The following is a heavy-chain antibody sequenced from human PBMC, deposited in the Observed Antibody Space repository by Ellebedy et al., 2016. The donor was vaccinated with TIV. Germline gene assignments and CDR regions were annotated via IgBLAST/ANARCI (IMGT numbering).Heavy chain of an antibody. Sequence: GESLKISXAASGFTFTTYAMSWVRQAPGKGLEWVSAISGGGDDTHYADSVKGRFSISRDNAKNSLYLQMNSLTDEDTAVYYCARVHNGISGWDYWGQGTLVTVSS. CDR2: ISGGGDDT. CDR1: GFTFTTYA. D-gene: IGHD4-23*01. J-gene: IGHJ4*02. CDR3: ARVHNGISGWDY. V-gene: IGHV3-23*01.